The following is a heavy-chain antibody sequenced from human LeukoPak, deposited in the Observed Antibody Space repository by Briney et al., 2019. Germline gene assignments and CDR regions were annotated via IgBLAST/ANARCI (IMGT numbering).Heavy chain of an antibody. CDR2: ISGRDGST. V-gene: IGHV3-23*01. D-gene: IGHD6-19*01. Sequence: GGSLRLSCAASGFTFSSYAMSWVRQAPGKGLEWVSAISGRDGSTYYEDSVKGRFTISRDNSKNTPYLQMNSLRVEDTAVYYCARPRSGGWYGDQFDYWGQGTLVTVSS. J-gene: IGHJ4*02. CDR1: GFTFSSYA. CDR3: ARPRSGGWYGDQFDY.